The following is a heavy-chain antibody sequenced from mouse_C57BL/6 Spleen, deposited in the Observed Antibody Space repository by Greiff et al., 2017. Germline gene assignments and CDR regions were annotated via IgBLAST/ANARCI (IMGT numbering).Heavy chain of an antibody. Sequence: VQLPQPGAELVKPGASVKMSCKASGYTFTSYWITWVKQRPGQGLEWIGDIYPGSGSTNYNEKFKSKATLTVDTSSSTAYVQLSSLTSEYSAVYYCARGIYDGSSGLYFDGWGTGATVTVAT. CDR1: GYTFTSYW. V-gene: IGHV1-55*01. CDR3: ARGIYDGSSGLYFDG. D-gene: IGHD1-1*01. J-gene: IGHJ1*03. CDR2: IYPGSGST.